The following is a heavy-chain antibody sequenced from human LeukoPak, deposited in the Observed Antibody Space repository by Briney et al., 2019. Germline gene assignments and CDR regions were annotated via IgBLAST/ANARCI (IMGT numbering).Heavy chain of an antibody. J-gene: IGHJ5*02. D-gene: IGHD5-12*01. CDR2: IYYSGST. CDR1: GGSISRSSYY. V-gene: IGHV4-39*01. CDR3: AIIQMWLNPKEGWFDP. Sequence: SETLSLTCTVSGGSISRSSYYWGWVRQPPGKGLEWIGSIYYSGSTYYNPSLKSRVTISVDTSKNQFSLKLSSVTAADTAVYYSAIIQMWLNPKEGWFDPWGQGTLVTVSS.